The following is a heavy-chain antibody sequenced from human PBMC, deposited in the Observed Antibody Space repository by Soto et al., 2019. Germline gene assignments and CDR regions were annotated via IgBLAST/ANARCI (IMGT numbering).Heavy chain of an antibody. Sequence: PGGSLRLSCVASGFTFTEYYMSWIRQAPGRGLEWVSYIGDNGDKTYYAKSVKGRFTISRDNAKSSLFLQMNSLRPEDTAVYYCANGPLSFWGQGTLVTVSS. CDR3: ANGPLSF. CDR2: IGDNGDKT. J-gene: IGHJ4*02. V-gene: IGHV3-11*01. CDR1: GFTFTEYY.